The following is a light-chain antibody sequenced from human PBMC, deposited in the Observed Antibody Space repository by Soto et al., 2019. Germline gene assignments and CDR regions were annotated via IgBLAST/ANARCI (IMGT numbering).Light chain of an antibody. CDR2: GAS. CDR3: QQYGSSAWT. J-gene: IGKJ1*01. V-gene: IGKV3-20*01. Sequence: ETVLTQSPGTLSLSPGERATLSCRASQSVSSSYLAWYQHKPGQAPRLLIYGASSRATGIPDRFSGSGSGTDFTLTISRLEPEDFAVCYCQQYGSSAWTLGQGTKVEIK. CDR1: QSVSSSY.